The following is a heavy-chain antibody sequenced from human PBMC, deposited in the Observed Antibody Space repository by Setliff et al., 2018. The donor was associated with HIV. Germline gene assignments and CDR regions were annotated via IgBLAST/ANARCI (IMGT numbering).Heavy chain of an antibody. J-gene: IGHJ5*01. D-gene: IGHD3-10*01. CDR3: ARTDYDSGKSVLDS. Sequence: ASVEVSCKASGFTFSKSAIHWVRQAPGQRLELMAWINAANGHAKYSQKFQGRVTITRDTSATIAYMELSSLTSEDTALYFCARTDYDSGKSVLDSWGQGTLVTVSS. CDR1: GFTFSKSA. CDR2: INAANGHA. V-gene: IGHV1-3*01.